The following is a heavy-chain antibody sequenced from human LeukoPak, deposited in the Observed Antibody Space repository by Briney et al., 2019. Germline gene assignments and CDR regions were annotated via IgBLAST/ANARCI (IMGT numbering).Heavy chain of an antibody. V-gene: IGHV4-34*01. CDR3: ATRWLGGLVAFDI. Sequence: SETLSLTCAVYGGSFSGYYWSWIRQPPGKGLEWMGEINHSGSTNYNPSLKSRATISAVTSKNQFSLILISVTAADTAVYYCATRWLGGLVAFDIWGQGTMVTVSS. J-gene: IGHJ3*02. CDR1: GGSFSGYY. D-gene: IGHD3-10*01. CDR2: INHSGST.